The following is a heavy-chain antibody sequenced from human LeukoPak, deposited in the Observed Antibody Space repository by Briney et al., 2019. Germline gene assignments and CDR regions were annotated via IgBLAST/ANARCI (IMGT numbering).Heavy chain of an antibody. CDR2: IYTSGST. CDR1: GVSISSYY. CDR3: ARDGYFYDSNGYRYFDY. Sequence: PSETLSLTCTVSGVSISSYYWSWIRQPAGKGLEWNGRIYTSGSTNYNPSLKSRVTMSVDTSRNQFSLKLSSVTAADTAVYYCARDGYFYDSNGYRYFDYWGQGTLVIVSS. D-gene: IGHD3-22*01. J-gene: IGHJ4*02. V-gene: IGHV4-4*07.